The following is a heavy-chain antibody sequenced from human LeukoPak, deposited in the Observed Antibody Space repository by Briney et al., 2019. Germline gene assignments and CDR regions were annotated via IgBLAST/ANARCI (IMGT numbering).Heavy chain of an antibody. Sequence: PSETLSLTCAVYDGSFIGYYWTWVRQTPGKGLGWIGDTLHSGDPNYNPSLESRATISVDTSKHQFTLNLTSVTAADTAVYFCARGPIVAVPAVYYYYMDVWGSGTTVTVSS. J-gene: IGHJ6*03. CDR2: TLHSGDP. D-gene: IGHD2-2*01. V-gene: IGHV4-34*01. CDR1: DGSFIGYY. CDR3: ARGPIVAVPAVYYYYMDV.